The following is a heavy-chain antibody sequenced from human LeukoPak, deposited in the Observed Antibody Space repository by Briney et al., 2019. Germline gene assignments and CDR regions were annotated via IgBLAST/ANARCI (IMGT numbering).Heavy chain of an antibody. CDR3: ARAYSSSWLWWFDP. V-gene: IGHV4-59*12. D-gene: IGHD6-13*01. Sequence: PSETLSLTCTVSGGSISSYYWSWIRQPPGKGLEWIGYIYYSGSTNYNPSLKSRVTISVDTSKNQFSLKLSSVTAADTAVYYCARAYSSSWLWWFDPWGQGTLVTVSS. J-gene: IGHJ5*02. CDR1: GGSISSYY. CDR2: IYYSGST.